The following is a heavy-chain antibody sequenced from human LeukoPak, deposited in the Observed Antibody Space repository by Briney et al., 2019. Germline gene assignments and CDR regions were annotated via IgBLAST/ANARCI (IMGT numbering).Heavy chain of an antibody. D-gene: IGHD4-23*01. J-gene: IGHJ4*02. CDR2: INHSGST. V-gene: IGHV4-34*01. CDR1: GGSFSGYY. Sequence: SETLSLTCAVYGGSFSGYYWSWIRQPPGKGLEWIGEINHSGSTNYNPSLKSRVTISVDTSKNQFSLKLSSVTAADTAVYYCARGSVDYGGNTRVTEFDYWGQGTLVTVSS. CDR3: ARGSVDYGGNTRVTEFDY.